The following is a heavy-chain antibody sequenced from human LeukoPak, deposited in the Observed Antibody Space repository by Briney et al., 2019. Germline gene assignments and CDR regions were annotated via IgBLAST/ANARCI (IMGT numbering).Heavy chain of an antibody. CDR3: ARVDFWSGYYL. Sequence: SETLSLTCAVYGGSFSNYYWSWIRQPPGKGLEWIGEINHTGSTNYNPSLKSRVTISVDTSKNQFSLKLSSVTAADTAVYYCARVDFWSGYYLWGQGTLVTVSS. CDR1: GGSFSNYY. CDR2: INHTGST. J-gene: IGHJ5*02. V-gene: IGHV4-34*01. D-gene: IGHD3-3*01.